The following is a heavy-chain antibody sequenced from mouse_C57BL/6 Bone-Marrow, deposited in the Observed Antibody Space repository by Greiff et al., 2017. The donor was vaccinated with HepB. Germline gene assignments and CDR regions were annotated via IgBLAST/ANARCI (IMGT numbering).Heavy chain of an antibody. CDR1: GFPITSGYY. V-gene: IGHV12-3*01. CDR3: AGDRTTVATY. J-gene: IGHJ3*01. CDR2: ITHSGET. Sequence: VKLLESGPGLVKPSQSLFLTCSITGFPITSGYYWIWIRQSPGKPLEWMGYITHSGETFYNPSLQSPISITRETSKNQFFLQLNSVTTEDTAMYYCAGDRTTVATYWGQGTLVTVSA. D-gene: IGHD1-1*01.